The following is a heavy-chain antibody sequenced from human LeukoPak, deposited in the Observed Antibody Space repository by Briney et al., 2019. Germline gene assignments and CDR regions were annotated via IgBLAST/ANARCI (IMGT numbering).Heavy chain of an antibody. D-gene: IGHD5-24*01. CDR2: IRSKANSYAT. V-gene: IGHV3-73*01. Sequence: GGSLKLSCAASGFTFSGSAMHWVRQASGKGLEWVGRIRSKANSYATAYAASVRGRFTIPRDDSKNTAYLQMNSLKTEDTAVYYCTTFYNARDYWGQGTLVTVSS. J-gene: IGHJ4*02. CDR3: TTFYNARDY. CDR1: GFTFSGSA.